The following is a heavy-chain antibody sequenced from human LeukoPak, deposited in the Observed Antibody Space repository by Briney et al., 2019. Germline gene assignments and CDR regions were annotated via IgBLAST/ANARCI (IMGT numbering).Heavy chain of an antibody. J-gene: IGHJ5*02. CDR1: GGSISSSSYY. Sequence: SETLSLTCTVSGGSISSSSYYWGWIRQPPGKGLEWIGSIYYSGSTYYNQSPKSRVTISVDTSKNQFSLKLSSVTAADTAVYYCARVQSRLSWFDPWGQGTLVTVSS. CDR2: IYYSGST. V-gene: IGHV4-39*07. CDR3: ARVQSRLSWFDP.